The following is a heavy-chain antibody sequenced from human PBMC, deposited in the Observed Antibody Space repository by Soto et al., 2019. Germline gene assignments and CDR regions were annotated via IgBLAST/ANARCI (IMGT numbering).Heavy chain of an antibody. CDR1: GFTFSSYA. CDR2: ISGSGGST. D-gene: IGHD3-9*01. CDR3: AITYYDILTGYPDGPTYYMDV. Sequence: PGGSLRLSCAASGFTFSSYAMSWVRQAPGKGLEWVSAISGSGGSTYYADSVKGRFTISRDNSKNTLYLQMNSLRAADTAVYYCAITYYDILTGYPDGPTYYMDVWGKGTTVTVSS. V-gene: IGHV3-23*01. J-gene: IGHJ6*03.